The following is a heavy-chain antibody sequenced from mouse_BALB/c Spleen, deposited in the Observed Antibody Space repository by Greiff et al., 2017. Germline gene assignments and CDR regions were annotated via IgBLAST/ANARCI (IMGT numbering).Heavy chain of an antibody. CDR1: GDSITSGY. V-gene: IGHV3-8*02. Sequence: VQLKESGPSLVKPSQTLSLTCSVTGDSITSGYWNWIRKFPGNKLEYMGYISYSGSTYYNPSLKSRISITRDTSKNQYYLQLNSVTTEDTATYYCARGGYDENYAMDYWGQGTSVTVSS. D-gene: IGHD2-2*01. J-gene: IGHJ4*01. CDR2: ISYSGST. CDR3: ARGGYDENYAMDY.